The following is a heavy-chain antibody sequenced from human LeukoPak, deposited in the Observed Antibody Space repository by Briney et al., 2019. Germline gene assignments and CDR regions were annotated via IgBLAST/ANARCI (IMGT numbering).Heavy chain of an antibody. CDR2: IYYSGST. CDR1: GGSISSSSYY. J-gene: IGHJ3*02. V-gene: IGHV4-39*01. Sequence: SETLSLTCTVSGGSISSSSYYWGWIRQPPGKGLEWIGSIYYSGSTYYNPSLKSRVTISVDTSKNQFSLKLSSVTAADTAVYYCARRVSGTFDIWGQGTMVTVSS. D-gene: IGHD6-6*01. CDR3: ARRVSGTFDI.